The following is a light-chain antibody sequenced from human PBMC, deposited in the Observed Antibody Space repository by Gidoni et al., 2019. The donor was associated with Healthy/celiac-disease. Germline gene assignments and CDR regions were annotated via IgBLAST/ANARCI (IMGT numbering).Light chain of an antibody. Sequence: EIVLTQSPGTLSLSPGERATLSCRASQSVSSSYLAWYQQKPGQAPRLLIYGASSRATGIPDRFSGSGSGTDFTLTISRLEPEDFAVYYCQQYGSSQTLXXXTKVEIK. CDR3: QQYGSSQT. CDR1: QSVSSSY. J-gene: IGKJ1*01. V-gene: IGKV3-20*01. CDR2: GAS.